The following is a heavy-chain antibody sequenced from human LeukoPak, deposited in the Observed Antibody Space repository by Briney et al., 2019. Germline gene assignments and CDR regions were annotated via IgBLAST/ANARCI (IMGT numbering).Heavy chain of an antibody. V-gene: IGHV3-48*01. CDR2: ISSNGSTI. CDR1: GFTFSIYS. Sequence: PGGSLRLSCAASGFTFSIYSMNWVRQAPGKGLEWISYISSNGSTIYYAASVKGRFTISRDSAKSSLYLQMNGLRAEDTAIYYCARGPKTSFDYWGQGTLVTVSS. J-gene: IGHJ4*02. CDR3: ARGPKTSFDY.